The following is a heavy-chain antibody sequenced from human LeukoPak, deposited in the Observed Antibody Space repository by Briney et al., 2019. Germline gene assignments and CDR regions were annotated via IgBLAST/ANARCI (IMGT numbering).Heavy chain of an antibody. J-gene: IGHJ6*03. CDR3: ARAGGYYSRRGTDYMDV. D-gene: IGHD2-21*02. V-gene: IGHV1-18*01. Sequence: ASVKVSCKASGYTFTSYGISWVRQAPGQGLEWMGWISAYNGDTNYAQKFQGRVTMTTDTSTNTAHMELRSLRSDDTAVYYCARAGGYYSRRGTDYMDVWGKGTTVTVSS. CDR1: GYTFTSYG. CDR2: ISAYNGDT.